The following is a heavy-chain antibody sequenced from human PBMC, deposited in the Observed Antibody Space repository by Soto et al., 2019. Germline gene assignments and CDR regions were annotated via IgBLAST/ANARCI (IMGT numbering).Heavy chain of an antibody. CDR2: IYFRGNT. CDR3: GRLEGLATISYYFDF. Sequence: QLQLQESGPGLVKPSETLSLTCSVSGDSINSDKYYWGWIRQPPGKGLEWIGSIYFRGNTYYNPSLQTRVTISLDKSKSQFSLKLNSATAADSAVYFCGRLEGLATISYYFDFWGQGALVTVSS. D-gene: IGHD3-9*01. CDR1: GDSINSDKYY. J-gene: IGHJ4*02. V-gene: IGHV4-39*01.